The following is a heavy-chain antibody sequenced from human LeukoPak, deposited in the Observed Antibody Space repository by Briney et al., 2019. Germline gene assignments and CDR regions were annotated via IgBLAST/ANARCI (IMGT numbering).Heavy chain of an antibody. CDR2: IIPILGIA. CDR3: ARKFSMVRGVISPGAFDI. Sequence: EASVKVSCKASGGTFSSYAISWVRQAPGQGLEWMGRIIPILGIANYAQKFQGRVTITADKSTSTAYMELSSLRSEDTAVYYCARKFSMVRGVISPGAFDIWAKGQWSPSLQ. CDR1: GGTFSSYA. V-gene: IGHV1-69*04. J-gene: IGHJ3*02. D-gene: IGHD3-10*01.